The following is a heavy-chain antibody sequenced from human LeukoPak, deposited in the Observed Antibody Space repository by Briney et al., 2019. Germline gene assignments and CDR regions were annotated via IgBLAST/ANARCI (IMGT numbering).Heavy chain of an antibody. CDR3: ARLAVRKTLYYYYIDV. V-gene: IGHV5-51*01. D-gene: IGHD6-19*01. J-gene: IGHJ6*03. CDR1: GYSFSNTW. Sequence: GESLKTSCQGSGYSFSNTWIAWVRQMPGKGLEWMGIIYPGDSDIRYSPSFQGHVTISADKSTSTVFLQWSSLKASDTAMYYCARLAVRKTLYYYYIDVWGKGTRSPSP. CDR2: IYPGDSDI.